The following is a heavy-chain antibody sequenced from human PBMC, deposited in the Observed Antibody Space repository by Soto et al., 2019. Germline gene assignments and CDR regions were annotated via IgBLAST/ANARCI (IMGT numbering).Heavy chain of an antibody. CDR1: GFTFGGNA. D-gene: IGHD2-15*01. CDR2: VSIGGST. Sequence: DVQLLESGGGLVQPEGSLRLSCAASGFTFGGNAMGWVRQGPGKGLEWVAVVSIGGSTHYADCVRGRFTISRDKSKNKLSLQMNRLTVEDNAVYFCAKRRGAGGQFDYWGQGALVTVSS. CDR3: AKRRGAGGQFDY. J-gene: IGHJ4*02. V-gene: IGHV3-23*01.